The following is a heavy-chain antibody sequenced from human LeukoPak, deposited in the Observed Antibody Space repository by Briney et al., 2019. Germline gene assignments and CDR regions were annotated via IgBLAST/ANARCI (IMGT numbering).Heavy chain of an antibody. CDR1: GGSISNKY. CDR2: IYYSGST. D-gene: IGHD3-22*01. CDR3: TRGSIAYYYMDV. V-gene: IGHV4-59*01. J-gene: IGHJ6*03. Sequence: SETLSLTCTVSGGSISNKYWSWIRQPPGKGLEWIGYIYYSGSTNYNPSLKSRVTILVDMSKNQFSLKLSSVTAADTAVYYCTRGSIAYYYMDVWGKGTTVTISS.